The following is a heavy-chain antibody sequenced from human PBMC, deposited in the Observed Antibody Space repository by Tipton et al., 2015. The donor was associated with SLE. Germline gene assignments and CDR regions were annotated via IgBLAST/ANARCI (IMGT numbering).Heavy chain of an antibody. Sequence: TLSLTCTVSGGSISSYYWSWIRQPPGKGLEWIGYIYYSGSTNYKPSLKSRVTISVDTSKNQCSLKLSSVTAAETAVYYCARDVRYGGSSYYFMDVVGKGATVTVSS. D-gene: IGHD1-26*01. CDR1: GGSISSYY. CDR3: ARDVRYGGSSYYFMDV. J-gene: IGHJ6*03. CDR2: IYYSGST. V-gene: IGHV4-59*01.